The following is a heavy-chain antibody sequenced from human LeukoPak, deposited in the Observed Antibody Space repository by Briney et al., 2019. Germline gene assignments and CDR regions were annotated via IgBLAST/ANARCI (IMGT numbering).Heavy chain of an antibody. Sequence: SETLSLTCTVSGGSISSYYWSSIRQPAGKGLEWIGRIYTSGSTNYNPSLKSRVTMSVDTSKNQFSLKLSSVTAADTAVYYCARAVRGSGSYQYYFDYWGQGTLVTVSS. CDR3: ARAVRGSGSYQYYFDY. CDR2: IYTSGST. V-gene: IGHV4-4*07. J-gene: IGHJ4*02. D-gene: IGHD3-10*01. CDR1: GGSISSYY.